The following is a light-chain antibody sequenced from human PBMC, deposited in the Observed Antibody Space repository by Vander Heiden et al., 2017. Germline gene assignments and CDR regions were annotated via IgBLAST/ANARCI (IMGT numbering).Light chain of an antibody. CDR1: SRDVGNYNL. J-gene: IGLJ1*01. CDR3: CSSARSSTCV. Sequence: QSALTPPAPVSGSPGQSTTISCSGPSRDVGNYNLVSGYQQHPGKAHKLMIYEVTKRPSGGSSRFSGSKSGNTASLTISGLQAEDEGDYYCCSSARSSTCVFGTGTKVTVL. V-gene: IGLV2-23*02. CDR2: EVT.